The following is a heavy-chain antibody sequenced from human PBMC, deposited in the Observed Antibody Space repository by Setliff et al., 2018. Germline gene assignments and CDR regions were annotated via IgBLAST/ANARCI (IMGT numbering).Heavy chain of an antibody. CDR2: INPGNGNT. CDR3: AFEYGTSKRFDP. D-gene: IGHD3-10*01. CDR1: GYTFTSYA. Sequence: ASVKVSCKASGYTFTSYAMHWVRQAPGQRLEWMGWINPGNGNTKYSQKFQGRVTITRDTSASTAYMELSSLRSEDTALYYCAFEYGTSKRFDPWGQGTLVTAPQ. J-gene: IGHJ5*02. V-gene: IGHV1-3*01.